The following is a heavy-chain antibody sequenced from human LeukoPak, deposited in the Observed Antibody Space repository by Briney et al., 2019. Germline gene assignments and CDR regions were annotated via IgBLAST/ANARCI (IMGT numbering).Heavy chain of an antibody. D-gene: IGHD2-15*01. CDR1: GFTFSTYW. J-gene: IGHJ4*02. CDR3: VRSLGYCSGGSCFPFDY. CDR2: IKQDGSEK. Sequence: GGSLRLSCAASGFTFSTYWMIWVRQAPGKGLEWLANIKQDGSEKYYVDSVKGRFTISRDNAKNSLYLQVNSLRAEDTAVYYCVRSLGYCSGGSCFPFDYWGQGTLVTVSS. V-gene: IGHV3-7*04.